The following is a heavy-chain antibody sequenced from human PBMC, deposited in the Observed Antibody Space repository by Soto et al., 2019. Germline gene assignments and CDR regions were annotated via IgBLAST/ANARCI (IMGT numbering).Heavy chain of an antibody. J-gene: IGHJ6*02. Sequence: EVQLVESGGGLVKPGGSLRLSCAASGFTFSNAWMSWVRQAPGKGLEWVGRIKSKTDGGTTDYAAPVKGRFTISRDDSKNTLYLQMNSLKTEDTAVYYCTTGSGYCSSTSCYPILYYYYYYGMDVWGQGTTVTVSS. CDR3: TTGSGYCSSTSCYPILYYYYYYGMDV. D-gene: IGHD2-2*01. CDR1: GFTFSNAW. V-gene: IGHV3-15*01. CDR2: IKSKTDGGTT.